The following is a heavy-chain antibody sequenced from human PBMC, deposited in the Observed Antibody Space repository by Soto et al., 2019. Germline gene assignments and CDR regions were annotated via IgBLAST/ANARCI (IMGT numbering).Heavy chain of an antibody. CDR2: MGPDGSST. CDR3: AVHGDYDAFNF. J-gene: IGHJ3*01. D-gene: IGHD4-17*01. CDR1: GISFSRYW. Sequence: EVQVVESGGGLVQPGGSLRLSCAASGISFSRYWTHWVRQAPGKGLEWVSRMGPDGSSTSYADSVKGRFSISRDDAKNTLSLQVNSLRADDTAVYYCAVHGDYDAFNFWGQGTVVTASS. V-gene: IGHV3-74*01.